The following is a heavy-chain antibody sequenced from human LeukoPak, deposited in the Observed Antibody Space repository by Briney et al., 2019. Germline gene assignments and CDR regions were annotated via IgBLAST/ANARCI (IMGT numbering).Heavy chain of an antibody. D-gene: IGHD3-16*01. CDR3: ARYRVITNDYFDS. V-gene: IGHV3-11*01. CDR2: ISNSGNTI. Sequence: PGGSLRLSCAASGFTFGDYYMTWIRQAPGMGLEWVSYISNSGNTIKEADSVKGRFTISRDNAQNSLFLQMKSLRAEDTAVYYCARYRVITNDYFDSWGQGTLVTVSS. J-gene: IGHJ4*02. CDR1: GFTFGDYY.